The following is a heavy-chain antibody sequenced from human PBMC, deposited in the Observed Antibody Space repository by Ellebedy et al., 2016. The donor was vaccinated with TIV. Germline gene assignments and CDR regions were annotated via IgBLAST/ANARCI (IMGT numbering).Heavy chain of an antibody. CDR3: ARARSSGWLHTPDY. CDR1: VYTFSNYF. CDR2: INPSGGST. V-gene: IGHV1-46*04. D-gene: IGHD6-19*01. J-gene: IGHJ4*02. Sequence: AASVKVSCKASVYTFSNYFMHWVRQAPGQGLEWMGIINPSGGSTTYAQKLQGRVTMTRDTSTSTVYMELSSLRSEDTAVYYCARARSSGWLHTPDYWGQGTLVTVSS.